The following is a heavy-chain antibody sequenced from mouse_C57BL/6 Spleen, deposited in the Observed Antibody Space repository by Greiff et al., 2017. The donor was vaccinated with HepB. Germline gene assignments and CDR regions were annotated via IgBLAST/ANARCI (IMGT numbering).Heavy chain of an antibody. D-gene: IGHD4-1*01. Sequence: QRVESGPELVKPGASVKISCKASGYAFSSSWMNWVKQRPGKGLEWIGRIYPGDGDTNYNGKFKGKATLTADKSSSTAYMQLSSLTSEDSAVYFCARDWGYFDYWGQGTTLTVSS. CDR2: IYPGDGDT. J-gene: IGHJ2*01. CDR1: GYAFSSSW. CDR3: ARDWGYFDY. V-gene: IGHV1-82*01.